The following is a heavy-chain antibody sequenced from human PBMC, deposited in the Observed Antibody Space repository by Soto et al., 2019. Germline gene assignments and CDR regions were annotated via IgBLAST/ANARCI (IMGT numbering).Heavy chain of an antibody. V-gene: IGHV4-31*03. J-gene: IGHJ5*02. Sequence: SETLSLTCSVSDGSMNGRSYYWSWIRQHPGKGLEWIGYIYYSGSTYYNPSLKSRVTISEDTSKNQFSLKLSSVTAADTAVYYCARDPTPWGQGTLVTVSS. CDR1: DGSMNGRSYY. CDR2: IYYSGST. CDR3: ARDPTP.